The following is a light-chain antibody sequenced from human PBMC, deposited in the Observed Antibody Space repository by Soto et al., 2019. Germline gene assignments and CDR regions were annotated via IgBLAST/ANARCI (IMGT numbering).Light chain of an antibody. CDR2: DAS. CDR1: QIVSSY. CDR3: QQRRYWPVT. Sequence: EIVLTQSPAILSMSPGERSTLSCRASQIVSSYFAWYQQQPGQAPRLLIYDASNRATGVPARFSGSGSGTDFTLTISSLEPEDFAVYYCQQRRYWPVTFGQGTKVEIK. J-gene: IGKJ1*01. V-gene: IGKV3-11*01.